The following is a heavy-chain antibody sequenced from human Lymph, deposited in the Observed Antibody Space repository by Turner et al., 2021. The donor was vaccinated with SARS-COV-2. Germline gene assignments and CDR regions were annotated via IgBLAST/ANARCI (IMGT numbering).Heavy chain of an antibody. D-gene: IGHD3-10*01. Sequence: EVQLVESGGGLVQPGGSLRLSCAASGVTVSSNYMSWVRQAPGKGLEWVAVLYSGGSTFYADSVKGRFTISRDNSKNTLYVQMNSLRAEDTAVYYCARDFREGAFDIWGQGTTVTVSS. CDR2: LYSGGST. J-gene: IGHJ3*02. V-gene: IGHV3-66*01. CDR3: ARDFREGAFDI. CDR1: GVTVSSNY.